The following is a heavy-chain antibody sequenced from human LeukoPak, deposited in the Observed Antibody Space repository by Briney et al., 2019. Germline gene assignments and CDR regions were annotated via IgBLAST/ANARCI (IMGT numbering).Heavy chain of an antibody. CDR2: VDPEDGET. CDR3: ASVLRYFDWPARFDP. J-gene: IGHJ5*02. Sequence: ASVKVSCKVSGYTFTDYYMHWVQQAPGKGLEWMGLVDPEDGETIYAEKFQGRVTITADTSTDTAYMELSSLRSEDTAVYYCASVLRYFDWPARFDPWGQGTLVTVSS. V-gene: IGHV1-69-2*01. CDR1: GYTFTDYY. D-gene: IGHD3-9*01.